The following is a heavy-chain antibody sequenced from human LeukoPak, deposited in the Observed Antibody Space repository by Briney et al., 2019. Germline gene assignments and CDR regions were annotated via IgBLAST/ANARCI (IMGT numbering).Heavy chain of an antibody. V-gene: IGHV3-30-3*01. CDR3: ARDPWEPPYYYYYYYMDV. Sequence: PGGSLRLSCAASGFTFSSYAMHWVRQAPGKGLEWVAVISYDGSNKYYADSVKGRFTISRDNSKNTLYLQMNSPRAEDTAVYYCARDPWEPPYYYYYYYMDVWGKGTTVTVSS. D-gene: IGHD1-26*01. CDR2: ISYDGSNK. J-gene: IGHJ6*03. CDR1: GFTFSSYA.